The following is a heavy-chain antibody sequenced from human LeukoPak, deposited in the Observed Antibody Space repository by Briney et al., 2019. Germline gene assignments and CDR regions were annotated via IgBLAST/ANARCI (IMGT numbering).Heavy chain of an antibody. CDR1: GFIFSNYA. CDR3: AEAGSDLYTRSSGVHYYFYYGMDV. CDR2: ISGGGAAT. J-gene: IGHJ6*02. D-gene: IGHD6-6*01. Sequence: GGSLRLSCAASGFIFSNYAMTWVRQAPGKGLEWVSVISGGGAATYYADSVKGRFTISRDNSKNTLDLQMNSLRAEDTAVYYCAEAGSDLYTRSSGVHYYFYYGMDVWGQGATVAVSS. V-gene: IGHV3-23*01.